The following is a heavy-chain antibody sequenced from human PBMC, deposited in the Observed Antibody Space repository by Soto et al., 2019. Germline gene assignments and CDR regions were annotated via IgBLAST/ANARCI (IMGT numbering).Heavy chain of an antibody. CDR2: MNPNSGNT. CDR1: GYTFTSYD. D-gene: IGHD4-17*01. V-gene: IGHV1-8*01. CDR3: ARTIYGDNVDY. J-gene: IGHJ4*02. Sequence: QVQLVQSGAEVKKPGASVKVSCKASGYTFTSYDINWVRQATGQGLEWMGWMNPNSGNTGYAQKFQGRVTMTRNTSASTAHMELSSLRAEDTDVSYCARTIYGDNVDYWGQGTLVTVSS.